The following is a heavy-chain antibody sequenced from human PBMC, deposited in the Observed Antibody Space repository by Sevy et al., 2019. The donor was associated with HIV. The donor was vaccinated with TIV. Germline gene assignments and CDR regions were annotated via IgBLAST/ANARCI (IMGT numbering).Heavy chain of an antibody. CDR2: ITSSGSTK. D-gene: IGHD4-17*01. Sequence: GGSLRLSCAASGFTLSSYEMNWVCQAPGKGLESVSFITSSGSTKHYSNSVRGRFTISRDNAKYSLSLQMNSLRADDTAIYYCARDLPPSATTVAHFDYWGQGALVTVSS. V-gene: IGHV3-48*03. CDR3: ARDLPPSATTVAHFDY. CDR1: GFTLSSYE. J-gene: IGHJ4*02.